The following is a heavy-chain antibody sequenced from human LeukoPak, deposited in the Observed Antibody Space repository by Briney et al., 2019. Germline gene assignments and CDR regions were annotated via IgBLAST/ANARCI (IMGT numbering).Heavy chain of an antibody. CDR1: GFTFSTSA. CDR2: ISSNGGST. D-gene: IGHD3-10*01. V-gene: IGHV3-64D*09. CDR3: VGVRWFGGSNWFDP. J-gene: IGHJ5*02. Sequence: PGGSLRLSRSASGFTFSTSAMHWVRQAPGKGLEYVSAISSNGGSTYYADSVKGRFTISRDNSKNTLHLQMSSLRAEDTAVYYCVGVRWFGGSNWFDPWGQGTLVTVSS.